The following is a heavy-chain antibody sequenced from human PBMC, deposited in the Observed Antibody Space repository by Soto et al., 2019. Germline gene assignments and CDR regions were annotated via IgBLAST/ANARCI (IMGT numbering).Heavy chain of an antibody. CDR2: IDWDDDK. Sequence: SGPTLVNPTQTLTLTCTFSGFSLSTSGMRVSWIRQPPGKALEWLARIDWDDDKFYSTSLKTRLTISKDTSKNQVVLTMTNMDPVDTATYYCARMEGTTPKGYGMDVWGQGTTVTV. CDR3: ARMEGTTPKGYGMDV. CDR1: GFSLSTSGMR. J-gene: IGHJ6*02. D-gene: IGHD4-17*01. V-gene: IGHV2-70*04.